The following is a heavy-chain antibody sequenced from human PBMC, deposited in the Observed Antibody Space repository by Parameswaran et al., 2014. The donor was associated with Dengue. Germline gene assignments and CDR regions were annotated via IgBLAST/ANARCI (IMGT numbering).Heavy chain of an antibody. D-gene: IGHD4-17*01. J-gene: IGHJ6*02. Sequence: VRQAPGKGLEWIGEINHSGSTNYNPSLKSRVTISVDTSKNQFSLKLSSVTAADTAVYYCARAGDPRYYYYYYGMDVWGQGTTVTVSS. CDR3: ARAGDPRYYYYYYGMDV. CDR2: INHSGST. V-gene: IGHV4-34*01.